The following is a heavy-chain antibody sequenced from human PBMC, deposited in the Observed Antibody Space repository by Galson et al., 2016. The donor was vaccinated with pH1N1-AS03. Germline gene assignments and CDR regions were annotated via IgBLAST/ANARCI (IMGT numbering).Heavy chain of an antibody. CDR2: IYYSGST. J-gene: IGHJ5*02. CDR3: ARRVYGDYVNWFDP. D-gene: IGHD4-17*01. Sequence: TCTVSGGSISSSSYYWGWIRQPPGKGLEWIGSIYYSGSTYYNPSLKSRVTISVDTSKNQFSLKLSSVTAADTAVYYCARRVYGDYVNWFDPWGQGTLVTVSS. CDR1: GGSISSSSYY. V-gene: IGHV4-39*01.